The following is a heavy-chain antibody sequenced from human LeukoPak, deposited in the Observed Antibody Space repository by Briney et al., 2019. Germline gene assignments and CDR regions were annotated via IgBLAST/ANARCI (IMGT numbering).Heavy chain of an antibody. V-gene: IGHV3-30-3*01. D-gene: IGHD4-23*01. J-gene: IGHJ4*02. Sequence: PGGSVRLCYAASGFTFSSYSMHWVRQAPCKGLEWVAVISDDGINKYYAGSAKGRFTISRDNSRNTLYLQMNSLRAEDTAVYYCARDYGGNSDFDYWGQGPLVTVSS. CDR3: ARDYGGNSDFDY. CDR2: ISDDGINK. CDR1: GFTFSSYS.